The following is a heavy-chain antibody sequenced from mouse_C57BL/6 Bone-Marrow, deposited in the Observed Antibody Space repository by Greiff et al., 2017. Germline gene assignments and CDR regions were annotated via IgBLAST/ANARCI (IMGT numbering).Heavy chain of an antibody. CDR2: IHPNSGST. J-gene: IGHJ2*01. CDR3: ARREGFGYFDY. CDR1: GYTFTSYW. V-gene: IGHV1-64*01. Sequence: QVQLKQPGAELVKPGASVKLSCKASGYTFTSYWMHWVKQRPGQGLEWIGMIHPNSGSTNYNEKFKSKATLTVDKSSSTAYMQLSSLTSEDSAVDYCARREGFGYFDYWGQGTTLTVSS.